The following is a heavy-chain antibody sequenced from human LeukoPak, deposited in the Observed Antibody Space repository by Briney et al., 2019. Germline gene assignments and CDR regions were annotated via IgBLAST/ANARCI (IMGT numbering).Heavy chain of an antibody. CDR3: ARDLENCSGGSCYYYYYGMDV. D-gene: IGHD2-15*01. J-gene: IGHJ6*02. V-gene: IGHV3-33*08. Sequence: GGSLRLSCAASGFTFSDYYMSWVRQAPGKGLEWVAVIWYDGSNKYYADSVKGRFTISRDNSKNTLYLQMNSLRAEDTAVYYCARDLENCSGGSCYYYYYGMDVWGQGTTVTVSS. CDR2: IWYDGSNK. CDR1: GFTFSDYY.